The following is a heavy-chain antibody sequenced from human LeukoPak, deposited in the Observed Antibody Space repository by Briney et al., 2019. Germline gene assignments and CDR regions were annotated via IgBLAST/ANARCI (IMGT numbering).Heavy chain of an antibody. CDR2: IYYSGST. CDR3: ARDSSGYGYSHFDY. D-gene: IGHD5-12*01. CDR1: GGSFSGFY. Sequence: PSETLSLTCAVYGGSFSGFYWSWIRQPPGKGLEWIGYIYYSGSTNYNPSLKSRVTISVDTSKNQFSLKLSSVTAADTAVYYCARDSSGYGYSHFDYWGQGTLVTVSS. J-gene: IGHJ4*02. V-gene: IGHV4-59*01.